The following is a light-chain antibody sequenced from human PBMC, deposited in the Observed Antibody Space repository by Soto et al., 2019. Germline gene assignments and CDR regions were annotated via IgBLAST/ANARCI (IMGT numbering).Light chain of an antibody. J-gene: IGKJ2*01. CDR2: DAS. CDR3: QQRSDWPRGT. CDR1: QSVGSY. Sequence: EIVLTQSPATLSLSPGERATLSCRASQSVGSYLGWYQHKPGQAPRLLIYDASNRAPGIPARFSGSGSGTHFALTISSLEPEDFAVYYCQQRSDWPRGTFGQGTKLEIK. V-gene: IGKV3-11*01.